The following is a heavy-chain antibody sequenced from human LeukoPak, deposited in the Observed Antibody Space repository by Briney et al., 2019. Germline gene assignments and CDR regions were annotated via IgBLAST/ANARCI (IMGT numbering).Heavy chain of an antibody. J-gene: IGHJ4*02. V-gene: IGHV3-30*02. CDR3: AKDIGSYYDY. CDR1: GFTFSSNG. D-gene: IGHD3-10*01. Sequence: GGSLRLSCVASGFTFSSNGMHWVRQAPGKGLEWATFIQYDGSKKYYADSVKGRFTISRDNSKNTLYLEMNSLRAEDTAVYYCAKDIGSYYDYWGQGILVTVSS. CDR2: IQYDGSKK.